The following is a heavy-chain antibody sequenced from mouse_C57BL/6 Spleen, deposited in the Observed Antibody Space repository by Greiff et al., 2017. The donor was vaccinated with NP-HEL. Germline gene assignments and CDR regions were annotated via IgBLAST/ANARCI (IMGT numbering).Heavy chain of an antibody. CDR2: IDPSDSYT. Sequence: QVQLQQPGAELVMPGASVKLSCKASGYTFTSYWMHWVKQRPGQGLEWIGEIDPSDSYTNYNQKFKGKSTLTVDKSSSTAYMQLSSLTSEDSAVYDCARRDDYDGSFAYWGKGTLVTVSA. CDR1: GYTFTSYW. V-gene: IGHV1-69*01. D-gene: IGHD2-4*01. CDR3: ARRDDYDGSFAY. J-gene: IGHJ3*01.